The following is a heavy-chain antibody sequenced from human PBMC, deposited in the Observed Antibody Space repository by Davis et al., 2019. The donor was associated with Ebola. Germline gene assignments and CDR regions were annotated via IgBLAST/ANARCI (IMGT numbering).Heavy chain of an antibody. J-gene: IGHJ4*02. D-gene: IGHD6-19*01. V-gene: IGHV3-23*01. CDR1: GFTFRNYA. Sequence: PGGSLRLSCAASGFTFRNYAMSWVRQAPGKGLEWVSALSASGFTYYADSVKGRFTISRDNSKNTLYLQMNSLRAEDTAVYYCARPDSSGWPYFHYWGQGTLVTVSS. CDR2: LSASGFT. CDR3: ARPDSSGWPYFHY.